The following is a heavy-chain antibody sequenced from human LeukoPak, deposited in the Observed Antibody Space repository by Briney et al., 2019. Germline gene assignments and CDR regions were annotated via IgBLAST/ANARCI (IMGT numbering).Heavy chain of an antibody. CDR3: ARDRGDYSSYYYYGMDV. CDR1: GGTFSSYA. V-gene: IGHV1-69*13. Sequence: ASVKVSCKASGGTFSSYAISWVRQATGQGLEWMGGIIPIFGTANYAQKFQGRVTITADESTSTAYMELSSLRSEDTAVYYCARDRGDYSSYYYYGMDVWGQGTTVTVSS. D-gene: IGHD6-13*01. CDR2: IIPIFGTA. J-gene: IGHJ6*02.